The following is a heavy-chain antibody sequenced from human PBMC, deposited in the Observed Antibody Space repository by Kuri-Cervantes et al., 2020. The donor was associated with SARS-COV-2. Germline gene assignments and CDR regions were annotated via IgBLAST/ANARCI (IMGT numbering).Heavy chain of an antibody. CDR2: INWNGGST. V-gene: IGHV3-20*04. CDR1: GFTFDDYG. Sequence: GESLKISCAASGFTFDDYGMSWVRQAPGKGLEWVSGINWNGGSTGYADSVKGRFTISRDNAKNSLYLQMNSLRAEDTAVYYCARDAPSYYDSSGLTDYWGQGTLVTVSS. CDR3: ARDAPSYYDSSGLTDY. D-gene: IGHD3-22*01. J-gene: IGHJ4*02.